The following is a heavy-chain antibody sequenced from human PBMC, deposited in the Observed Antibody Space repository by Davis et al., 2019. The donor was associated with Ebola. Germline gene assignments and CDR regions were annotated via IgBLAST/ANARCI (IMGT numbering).Heavy chain of an antibody. J-gene: IGHJ3*02. V-gene: IGHV1-46*01. CDR2: INPSGGST. CDR1: GYTFTGYY. D-gene: IGHD6-13*01. Sequence: ASVKVSCRASGYTFTGYYMHWVRQAPGQGLEWMGIINPSGGSTSYAQKFQGRVTMTRDTSASTVYMELSSLRSEDTAVYYCARGYSSSQNVNAFDIWGQGTMVTVSS. CDR3: ARGYSSSQNVNAFDI.